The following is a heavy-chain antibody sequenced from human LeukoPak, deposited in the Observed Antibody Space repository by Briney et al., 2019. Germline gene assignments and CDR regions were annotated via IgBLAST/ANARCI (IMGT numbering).Heavy chain of an antibody. D-gene: IGHD2-21*01. Sequence: PGGSLRLSCAASGFTVSSTYMSWVRQAPGKGLEWVSVIYKDGKIYYIDSVKGRFTISRDTSKNTLYLQMNSLRAEDTAVYYCARDIVVAGNDYWGQGTLVTVSS. CDR1: GFTVSSTY. J-gene: IGHJ4*02. CDR3: ARDIVVAGNDY. V-gene: IGHV3-53*01. CDR2: IYKDGKI.